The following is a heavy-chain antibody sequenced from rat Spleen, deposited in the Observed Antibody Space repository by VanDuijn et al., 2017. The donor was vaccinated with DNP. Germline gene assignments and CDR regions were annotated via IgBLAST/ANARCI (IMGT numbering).Heavy chain of an antibody. J-gene: IGHJ2*01. CDR3: AGRPPPTRGPFDY. Sequence: EVQLVESGGGLVQPGRSLKLSCAASGFTFSDYYMAWVRQAPKKGLAWVASISYEGSSTYYRDSVKGRFIISRNNAKSSLYLQMDSLRSDDTATYYCAGRPPPTRGPFDYWGQGVMVTVSS. CDR1: GFTFSDYY. CDR2: ISYEGSST. V-gene: IGHV5-7*01. D-gene: IGHD1-4*01.